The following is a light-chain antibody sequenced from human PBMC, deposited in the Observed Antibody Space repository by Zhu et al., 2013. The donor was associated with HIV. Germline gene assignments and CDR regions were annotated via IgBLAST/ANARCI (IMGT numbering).Light chain of an antibody. CDR2: DAS. Sequence: EIVLTQSPATLSLSPGERATLSCRASQSVSRYLAWYQQKPGQAPRLLIYDASNRATGIPARFSGSGSGTDFTLTISSLEPEDFAVYYCQQRSNWVTFGGGTKVEIK. J-gene: IGKJ4*01. CDR1: QSVSRY. CDR3: QQRSNWVT. V-gene: IGKV3-11*01.